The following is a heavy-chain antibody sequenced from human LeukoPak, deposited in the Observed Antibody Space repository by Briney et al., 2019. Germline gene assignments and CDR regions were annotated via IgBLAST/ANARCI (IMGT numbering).Heavy chain of an antibody. D-gene: IGHD5-12*01. CDR1: GGSISSGGYY. CDR2: IYHSGST. V-gene: IGHV4-30-2*01. Sequence: SQTLSLTCTVSGGSISSGGYYWSWIRQPPGKGLEWIGYIYHSGSTYYNPSLKSRVTISVDRSKNQFSLKLSSVTAADTAVYYCARVVATSNSVDYWGQGTLVTVSS. CDR3: ARVVATSNSVDY. J-gene: IGHJ4*02.